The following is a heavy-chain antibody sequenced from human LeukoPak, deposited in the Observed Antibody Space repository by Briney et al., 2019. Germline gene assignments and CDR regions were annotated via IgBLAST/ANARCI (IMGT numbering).Heavy chain of an antibody. CDR1: GGSFSGYY. V-gene: IGHV4-34*01. J-gene: IGHJ4*02. CDR3: ARAEDY. Sequence: PSETLSLTCAVYGGSFSGYYWSWIRQPPGKGLEWIGEINHSGSTNYNPSLKSRVTISVDTSKNQFSLKLSSVTAADTAVYYCARAEDYWGQGTLATVSS. CDR2: INHSGST.